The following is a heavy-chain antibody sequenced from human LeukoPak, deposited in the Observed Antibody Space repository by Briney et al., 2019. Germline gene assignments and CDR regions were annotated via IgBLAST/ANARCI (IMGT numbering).Heavy chain of an antibody. CDR2: FDPEDGET. Sequence: ASVKVSCKVSGYTLTELSMHWVRQAPGKGLEWMGGFDPEDGETIYAQKFQGRVTMTEDTSTDTAYMELSSLRSEDTAVYYCATGYWLSNNLGAFDIWGQGTMVTVSS. CDR1: GYTLTELS. CDR3: ATGYWLSNNLGAFDI. J-gene: IGHJ3*02. V-gene: IGHV1-24*01. D-gene: IGHD3-9*01.